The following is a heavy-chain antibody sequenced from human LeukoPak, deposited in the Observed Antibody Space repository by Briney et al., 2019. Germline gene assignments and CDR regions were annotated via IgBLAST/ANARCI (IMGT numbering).Heavy chain of an antibody. V-gene: IGHV4-31*03. CDR2: IYYSGST. Sequence: PSETLSLTCTVSGGSISSGGYYWSWIRQHPGKGLEWIGYIYYSGSTYYNPSLKSRVTISVDTSKNQFSLKLSSVTAADTAVYYCARPGGYGDYHGMDVWGQGTTVTVSS. J-gene: IGHJ6*02. CDR3: ARPGGYGDYHGMDV. CDR1: GGSISSGGYY. D-gene: IGHD4-17*01.